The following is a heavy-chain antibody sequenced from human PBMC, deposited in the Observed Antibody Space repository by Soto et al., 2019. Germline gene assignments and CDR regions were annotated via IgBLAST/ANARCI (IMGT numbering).Heavy chain of an antibody. J-gene: IGHJ4*02. CDR1: GYTFTSYD. CDR2: MNPNSGNT. D-gene: IGHD3-9*01. V-gene: IGHV1-8*01. CDR3: ARGGVLRYFDWFRPFDY. Sequence: GASVKVSCKASGYTFTSYDINWVRQATGQGLEWMGWMNPNSGNTGYAQKFQGRVTMTRNTSISTAYMELSSLRSEDTAVYYCARGGVLRYFDWFRPFDYWGQGPLVTVSS.